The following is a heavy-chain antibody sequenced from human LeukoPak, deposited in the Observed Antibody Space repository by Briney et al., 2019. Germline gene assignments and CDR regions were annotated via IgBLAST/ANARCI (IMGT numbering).Heavy chain of an antibody. CDR1: GGSTSSYY. CDR3: AREGPGGFDP. CDR2: IYYSGST. J-gene: IGHJ5*02. Sequence: SETLSLTCTVSGGSTSSYYWSWIRQPPGKGLEWIGYIYYSGSTNYNPSLKSRVTISVDTSKNQFSLKVSSVTAADTAVYYCAREGPGGFDPWGQGTPVTVSS. V-gene: IGHV4-59*01. D-gene: IGHD3-10*01.